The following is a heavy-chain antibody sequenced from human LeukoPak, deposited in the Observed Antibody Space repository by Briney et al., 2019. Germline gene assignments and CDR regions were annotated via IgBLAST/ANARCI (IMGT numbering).Heavy chain of an antibody. V-gene: IGHV4-59*08. CDR2: IYYSGST. CDR3: ARSYSSSWYYWFDP. D-gene: IGHD6-13*01. Sequence: PSETLSLTCTVSGGSISSDSWNWIRQPAGKGLEWIGYIYYSGSTNYNPSLKSRVTISVDTSKNQFSLKLSSVTAADTAVYYCARSYSSSWYYWFDPWGQGTLVTVSS. CDR1: GGSISSDS. J-gene: IGHJ5*02.